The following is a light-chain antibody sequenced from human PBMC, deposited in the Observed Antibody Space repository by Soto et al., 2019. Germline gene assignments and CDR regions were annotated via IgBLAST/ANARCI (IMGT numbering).Light chain of an antibody. CDR1: ATISISC. Sequence: VLTQSPGTLSLSPGDTDTLSCRVSATISISCLAWYHQKHGQAPSRLLISVASRATGSPHRFSGSGSGTELTLPISRLEPEDVEVYYCQQYGNSPCTFGGGTKVDIK. J-gene: IGKJ4*01. CDR3: QQYGNSPCT. V-gene: IGKV3-20*01. CDR2: SVA.